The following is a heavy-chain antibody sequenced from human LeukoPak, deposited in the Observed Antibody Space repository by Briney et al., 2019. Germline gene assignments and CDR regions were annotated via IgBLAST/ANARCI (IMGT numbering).Heavy chain of an antibody. CDR3: ARATGRVVRGITWRYFDY. J-gene: IGHJ4*01. Sequence: ASVKVSCKASGYTFTSYGISWVRQAPGQGLEWMGWISGYNDNTKYAQKLQGRVTMTTDTSTSTAYMELGSLRSDDTAVYYCARATGRVVRGITWRYFDYWGQGTLVTVSS. D-gene: IGHD3-10*01. CDR2: ISGYNDNT. CDR1: GYTFTSYG. V-gene: IGHV1-18*01.